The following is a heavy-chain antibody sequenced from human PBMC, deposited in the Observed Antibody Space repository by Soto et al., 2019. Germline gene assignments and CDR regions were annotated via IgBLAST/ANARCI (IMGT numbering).Heavy chain of an antibody. CDR1: GYTFTSYA. Sequence: ASVKVSCKASGYTFTSYAMHWVRQAPGQRLEWMGWINAGNGNTKYSQKFQGRVTITRDTSASTAYMELSSLRSEDTAVYYCARDSLGFRLRISTSWDYWGQGTLVTVSS. J-gene: IGHJ4*02. V-gene: IGHV1-3*01. CDR2: INAGNGNT. CDR3: ARDSLGFRLRISTSWDY. D-gene: IGHD2-2*01.